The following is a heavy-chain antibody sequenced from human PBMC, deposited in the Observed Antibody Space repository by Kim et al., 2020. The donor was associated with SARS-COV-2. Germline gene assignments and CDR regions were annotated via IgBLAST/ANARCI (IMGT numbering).Heavy chain of an antibody. CDR1: GGSFSGYY. CDR2: INHSGST. V-gene: IGHV4-34*01. J-gene: IGHJ4*02. CDR3: ARGRINTAFDY. D-gene: IGHD3-22*01. Sequence: SETLSLTCAVYGGSFSGYYWSWIRQPPGKGLEWIGEINHSGSTNYNPSLKSRVTISVDTSKNQFSLKLSSVTAADTAVYYCARGRINTAFDYWGQGTLVTVSS.